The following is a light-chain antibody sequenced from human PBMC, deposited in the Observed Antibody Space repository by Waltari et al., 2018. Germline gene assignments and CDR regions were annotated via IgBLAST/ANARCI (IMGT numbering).Light chain of an antibody. V-gene: IGLV3-1*01. CDR3: QAWDPTAHVT. J-gene: IGLJ2*01. Sequence: SYELTQPPSVSVPPGQTASIPCSGDGLGNKDASWFQQRPGQSPVLVIYEDAKRPSGVPARISGSNSENMATLTISGTQATDEADYYCQAWDPTAHVTFGGGTKLTVL. CDR2: EDA. CDR1: GLGNKD.